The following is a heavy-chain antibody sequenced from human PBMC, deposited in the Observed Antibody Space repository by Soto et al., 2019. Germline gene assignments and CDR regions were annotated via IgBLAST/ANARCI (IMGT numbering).Heavy chain of an antibody. J-gene: IGHJ3*02. CDR3: ARLIMVYALHTGLFAFDI. V-gene: IGHV4-31*03. D-gene: IGHD2-8*01. CDR1: CDSISSGGYY. Sequence: PSETLSLTCTVSCDSISSGGYYWSWIRQHSGKGLEWIGYIYYSGSTYYNPSLKSRVTISVDTSKNQFSLKLSSVTAAATAVYYCARLIMVYALHTGLFAFDIWGQGTMVTVSS. CDR2: IYYSGST.